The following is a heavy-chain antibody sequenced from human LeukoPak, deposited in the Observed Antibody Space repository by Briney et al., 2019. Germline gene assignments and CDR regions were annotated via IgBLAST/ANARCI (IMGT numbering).Heavy chain of an antibody. D-gene: IGHD6-19*01. V-gene: IGHV1-69*06. CDR1: GGTFSRYA. J-gene: IGHJ4*02. Sequence: GASVKVSCKASGGTFSRYAISWVRQAPGQGLEWMGRIIPIFGTENYAQKFQGRVTITADKSTSTAYMEVSSLRSEETAVYYCAVSLRGWYGGFDYWGQGTLVTVSS. CDR2: IIPIFGTE. CDR3: AVSLRGWYGGFDY.